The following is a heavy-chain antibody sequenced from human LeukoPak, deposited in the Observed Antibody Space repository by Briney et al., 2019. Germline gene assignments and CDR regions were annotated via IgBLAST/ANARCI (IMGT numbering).Heavy chain of an antibody. CDR3: ARDGDGNYFDY. CDR2: ISSNGGST. J-gene: IGHJ4*02. V-gene: IGHV3-64*01. CDR1: GFTFSSYA. D-gene: IGHD7-27*01. Sequence: QPGGSLRLSCAASGFTFSSYAMHWVRQAQGKGLEYVSAISSNGGSTYYANSVKGRFTISRDNPKNTLYLQMGSLRAEDMAVYYCARDGDGNYFDYWGQGTLVTVSS.